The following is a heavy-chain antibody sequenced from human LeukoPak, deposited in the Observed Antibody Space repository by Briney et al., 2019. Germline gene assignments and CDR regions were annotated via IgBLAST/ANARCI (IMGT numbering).Heavy chain of an antibody. V-gene: IGHV3-48*01. Sequence: GGSLRLSCAASEFAFSTYNMNWVRQAPGKGLEWVSYISTGSSTTYYADSVKGRFTISRDNVENSLYLQMNSLRAEDTAVYYCARRADMDAFDIWGQGTMVTVSS. J-gene: IGHJ3*02. CDR3: ARRADMDAFDI. CDR1: EFAFSTYN. CDR2: ISTGSSTT.